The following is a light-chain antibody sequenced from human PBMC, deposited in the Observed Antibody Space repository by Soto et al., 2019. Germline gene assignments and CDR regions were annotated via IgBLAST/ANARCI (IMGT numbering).Light chain of an antibody. V-gene: IGLV2-14*01. CDR3: SSYTSISTLV. CDR1: SSDVGGYNY. J-gene: IGLJ3*02. CDR2: EVS. Sequence: QSVLTQPASVSGSPGQSLIISCTGTSSDVGGYNYVSWYQQYPGKAPKLMIYEVSNRPSGVSNRFSGSKSGNTASLTISGRQAEDEADYYCSSYTSISTLVFGGGTKLTVL.